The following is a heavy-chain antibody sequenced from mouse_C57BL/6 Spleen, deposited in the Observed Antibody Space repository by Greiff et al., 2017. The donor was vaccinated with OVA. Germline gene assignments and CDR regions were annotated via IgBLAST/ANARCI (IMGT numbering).Heavy chain of an antibody. CDR1: GYAFSSSW. Sequence: VQVVESGPELVKPGASVKISCKASGYAFSSSWMNWVKQRPGKGLEWIGRIYPGDGDTNYNGKFKGKATLTADKSSSTAYMQLSSLTSEDSAVYFCARYYYGSEAMDYWGQGTSVTVSS. J-gene: IGHJ4*01. D-gene: IGHD1-1*01. V-gene: IGHV1-82*01. CDR2: IYPGDGDT. CDR3: ARYYYGSEAMDY.